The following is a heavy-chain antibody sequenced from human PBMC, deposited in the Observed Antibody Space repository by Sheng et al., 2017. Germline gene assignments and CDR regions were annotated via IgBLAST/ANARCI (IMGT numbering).Heavy chain of an antibody. CDR3: ARGPDKYSSSWYWFPFDY. Sequence: MDWVRQAPGKGLEWVAVIWYDGSNKYYADSVKGRFTISRDNSKNTLYLQMNSLRAEDTAVYYCARGPDKYSSSWYWFPFDYWGQGTLVTVSS. D-gene: IGHD6-13*01. J-gene: IGHJ4*02. V-gene: IGHV3-33*01. CDR2: IWYDGSNK.